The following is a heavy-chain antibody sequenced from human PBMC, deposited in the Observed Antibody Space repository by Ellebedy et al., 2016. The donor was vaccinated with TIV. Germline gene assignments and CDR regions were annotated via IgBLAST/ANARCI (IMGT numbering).Heavy chain of an antibody. Sequence: PGGSLRLSCAASGFTFSRYAMTWVRQAPGKGLEWVSGIVGSGGGIFYADAMKGRFTISRDNSKNMVDLQMNSLSAEDTGIYYCVKDQIAGDSRWVFDLWGQGTMVTVSS. J-gene: IGHJ3*01. CDR2: IVGSGGGI. V-gene: IGHV3-23*01. D-gene: IGHD3-22*01. CDR1: GFTFSRYA. CDR3: VKDQIAGDSRWVFDL.